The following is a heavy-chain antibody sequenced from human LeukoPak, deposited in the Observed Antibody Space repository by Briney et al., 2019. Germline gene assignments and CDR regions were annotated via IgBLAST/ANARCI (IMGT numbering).Heavy chain of an antibody. D-gene: IGHD6-13*01. V-gene: IGHV1-8*02. CDR3: ARGGGSTWTQRGYFQH. CDR1: GGTFSSYA. CDR2: MSPNSGNT. Sequence: ASVKVSCKASGGTFSSYAISWVRQAPGQGLEWMGWMSPNSGNTGYAQKFQGRVTMTRNTSISTAYMELSSLRSEDTAVYYCARGGGSTWTQRGYFQHWGQGTLVTVSS. J-gene: IGHJ1*01.